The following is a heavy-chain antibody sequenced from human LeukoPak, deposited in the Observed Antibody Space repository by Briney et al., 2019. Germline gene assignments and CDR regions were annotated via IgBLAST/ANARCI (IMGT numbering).Heavy chain of an antibody. J-gene: IGHJ5*02. D-gene: IGHD3-9*01. CDR2: IYYSGST. Sequence: SETLSLTCTVSGGSISSYYWSWIRQPPGKGLEWIGYIYYSGSTNYNPSLKSRVTISVDTSKNQFSLKLSSVTAADTAVYYCAREQTYFDWRQDNWFDPWGQGTLVTVSS. CDR1: GGSISSYY. V-gene: IGHV4-59*01. CDR3: AREQTYFDWRQDNWFDP.